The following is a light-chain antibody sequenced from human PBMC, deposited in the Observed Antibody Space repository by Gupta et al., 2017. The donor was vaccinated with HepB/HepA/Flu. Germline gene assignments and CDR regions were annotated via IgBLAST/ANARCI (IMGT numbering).Light chain of an antibody. CDR2: DVS. CDR3: SSYTSSSTYV. CDR1: SSDVGGYNY. J-gene: IGLJ1*01. Sequence: QSALTQPASVSGSPGQSITISCTGTSSDVGGYNYVSWYQQHPGKAPKLMIYDVSNRPSGVSNRFSGSKSGTTASPTISGLQAEDEAYYYCSSYTSSSTYVFGTGTKVTVI. V-gene: IGLV2-14*03.